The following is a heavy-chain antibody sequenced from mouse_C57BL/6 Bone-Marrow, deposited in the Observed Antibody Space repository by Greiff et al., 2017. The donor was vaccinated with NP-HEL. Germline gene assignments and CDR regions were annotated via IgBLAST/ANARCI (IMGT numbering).Heavy chain of an antibody. CDR2: IHPNSGST. D-gene: IGHD2-4*01. CDR1: GYTFTSYW. Sequence: QVQLQQPGAELVKPGASVKLSCKASGYTFTSYWMHWVKQRPGQGLEWIGMIHPNSGSTNYNEKFKSKATLTVDKSSSTAYKQLSILTSEDSAVYYCASIYDYDDFAYWGQGTLVTVSA. CDR3: ASIYDYDDFAY. J-gene: IGHJ3*01. V-gene: IGHV1-64*01.